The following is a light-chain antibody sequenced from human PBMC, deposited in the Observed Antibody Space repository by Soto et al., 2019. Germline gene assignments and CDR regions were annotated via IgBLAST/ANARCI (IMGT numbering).Light chain of an antibody. J-gene: IGKJ1*01. Sequence: EIVMTHSPATLSVSPCERATLSFRASQSVSSNLAWFQQKPGQAPRLLIHGASTRATGIPARFSGSGSGTDFTLTISSLEPEDFAVYYCQQRHNWPRTFGQGTKVDIK. V-gene: IGKV3-15*01. CDR3: QQRHNWPRT. CDR1: QSVSSN. CDR2: GAS.